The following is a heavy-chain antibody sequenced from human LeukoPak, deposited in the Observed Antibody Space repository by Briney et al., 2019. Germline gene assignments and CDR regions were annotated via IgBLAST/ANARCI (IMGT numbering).Heavy chain of an antibody. CDR1: GFTFSSYW. V-gene: IGHV3-74*01. CDR3: ARGVTVTTYYYYGMDV. J-gene: IGHJ6*02. D-gene: IGHD4-17*01. CDR2: INSDRTST. Sequence: GGSLRLSCAASGFTFSSYWMHWVRQAPGKGLVWVSRINSDRTSTSYTDSVKGRFTISRDNAKNKLYLQMNSLRAEDMYVYDCARGVTVTTYYYYGMDVWGQGTTVTVSS.